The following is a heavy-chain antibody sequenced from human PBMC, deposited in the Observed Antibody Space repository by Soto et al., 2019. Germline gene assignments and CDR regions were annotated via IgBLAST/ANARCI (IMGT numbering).Heavy chain of an antibody. CDR1: GYSFTSYW. CDR2: IYPGDSDI. CDR3: ARHIGAYYDNNGYPYFDY. J-gene: IGHJ4*02. Sequence: GESLKISCKGSGYSFTSYWIAWVRQVPGKGLELMGVIYPGDSDIRYSPSFQGQVTISADKSTSTAYLQWSSLKASDSAMYYCARHIGAYYDNNGYPYFDYWGQGTRVTVSS. V-gene: IGHV5-51*01. D-gene: IGHD3-22*01.